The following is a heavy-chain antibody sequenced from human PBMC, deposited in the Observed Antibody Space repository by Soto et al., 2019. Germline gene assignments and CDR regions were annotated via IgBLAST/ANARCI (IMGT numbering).Heavy chain of an antibody. CDR3: ARDGYDYYYGMDV. D-gene: IGHD5-12*01. J-gene: IGHJ6*02. CDR1: IHTLTTYG. CDR2: ISAYNGNT. Sequence: XSVKVSCKASIHTLTTYGISWVRQAPGQGLEWMGWISAYNGNTNYAQKLQGRVTMTTDTSTSTAYMELRSLRSDDTAVYYCARDGYDYYYGMDVWGQGTTVTVSS. V-gene: IGHV1-18*04.